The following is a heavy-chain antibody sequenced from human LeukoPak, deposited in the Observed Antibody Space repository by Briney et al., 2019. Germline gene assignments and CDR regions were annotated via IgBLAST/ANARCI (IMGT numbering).Heavy chain of an antibody. D-gene: IGHD6-19*01. V-gene: IGHV3-48*03. CDR1: GFMFSTYE. J-gene: IGHJ4*02. CDR2: ISYNGRSI. Sequence: PGGSLRLSCAASGFMFSTYETNWVRQAPGKGLEWLSYISYNGRSIYYADSVKGRFTISRDNSKNTLYLQMNSLRAEDTAVYYCAKDPGIAVAGSLFDYWGQGTLVTVSS. CDR3: AKDPGIAVAGSLFDY.